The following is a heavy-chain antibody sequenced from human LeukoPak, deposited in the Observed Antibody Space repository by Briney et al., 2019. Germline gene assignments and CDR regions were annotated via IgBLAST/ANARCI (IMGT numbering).Heavy chain of an antibody. D-gene: IGHD3-10*01. J-gene: IGHJ6*02. CDR1: GGTFSSYA. V-gene: IGHV1-69*13. CDR2: IIPIFGTA. CDR3: ARSHGAFGELTYYYYYGMDV. Sequence: SVKVSCKAPGGTFSSYAISWVRQTPGQGLEWMGGIIPIFGTANYAQKFQGRVTITADESTSTAYMELSSLRSEDTAVYYCARSHGAFGELTYYYYYGMDVWGQGTTVTVSS.